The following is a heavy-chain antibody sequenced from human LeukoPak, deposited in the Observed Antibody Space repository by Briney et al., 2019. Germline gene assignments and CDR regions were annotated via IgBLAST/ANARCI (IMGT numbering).Heavy chain of an antibody. D-gene: IGHD3-16*01. CDR1: GFTFTTFT. CDR3: ARGWASPDS. Sequence: GGALRLSCAASGFTFTTFTMSSVRQAPGRGVEWFSSINTSGSFISHADQVKGRFTISRDNAKNSLYLEMNSLRAEDTAIYYCARGWASPDSWGQGTLVTVSS. CDR2: INTSGSFI. V-gene: IGHV3-21*01. J-gene: IGHJ4*02.